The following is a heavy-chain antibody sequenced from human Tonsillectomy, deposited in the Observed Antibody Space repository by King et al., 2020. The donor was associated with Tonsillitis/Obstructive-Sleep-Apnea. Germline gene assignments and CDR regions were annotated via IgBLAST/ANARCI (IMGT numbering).Heavy chain of an antibody. Sequence: VQLVESGGGVVQPGRSLRLSCAASGFTFSSYAMHWVRQAPGKGLEWVAVISYDGSNKYYADSVKGRFTISRDNSKNTLYLQMNSPRAEDTAVYYCARDVQSGSYYESGGYFDYWGQGTLVTVSS. D-gene: IGHD1-26*01. V-gene: IGHV3-30*04. CDR1: GFTFSSYA. CDR2: ISYDGSNK. J-gene: IGHJ4*02. CDR3: ARDVQSGSYYESGGYFDY.